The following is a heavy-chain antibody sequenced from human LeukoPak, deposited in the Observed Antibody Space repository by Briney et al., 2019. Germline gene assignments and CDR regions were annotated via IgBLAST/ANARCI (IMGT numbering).Heavy chain of an antibody. CDR3: ARGVHVLLWFGRKKDAFDI. CDR2: INHSGST. D-gene: IGHD3-10*01. CDR1: GGSFSGYY. J-gene: IGHJ3*02. Sequence: PSETLSLTCAVYGGSFSGYYWSWIRQPPGKGLEWIGEINHSGSTNYNPSLKSRVTISVDTPKNQFSLKLSSVTAADTAVYYCARGVHVLLWFGRKKDAFDIWGQGTMVTVSS. V-gene: IGHV4-34*01.